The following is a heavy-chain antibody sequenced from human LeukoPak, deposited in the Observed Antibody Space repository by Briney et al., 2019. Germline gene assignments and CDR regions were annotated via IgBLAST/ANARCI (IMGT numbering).Heavy chain of an antibody. CDR3: AKDLYSSGYPDPAVYGMDV. Sequence: GGSLRLSCAAPGFTFSSYGMHWVRQAPGKGLEWVAVISYDGSNKYYADSVKGRFTISRDNSKNTLYLQMNSLRAEDTAVYYCAKDLYSSGYPDPAVYGMDVWGQGTTVTVSS. CDR1: GFTFSSYG. V-gene: IGHV3-30*18. D-gene: IGHD6-19*01. J-gene: IGHJ6*02. CDR2: ISYDGSNK.